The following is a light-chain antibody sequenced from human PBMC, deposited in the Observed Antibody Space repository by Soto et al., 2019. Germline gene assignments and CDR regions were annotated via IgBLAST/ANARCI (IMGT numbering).Light chain of an antibody. CDR1: SSNIGSNY. V-gene: IGLV1-47*01. J-gene: IGLJ2*01. CDR3: AAWDDTLSGLV. Sequence: QSVLTQPPSASGAPGQTGTISCSGRSSNIGSNYVYWYQQLPETAPRLLLYRADQRPSGIPDRFSGSKSGTSASLAISGLRSEDEADYDCAAWDDTLSGLVFGGGTKLTVL. CDR2: RAD.